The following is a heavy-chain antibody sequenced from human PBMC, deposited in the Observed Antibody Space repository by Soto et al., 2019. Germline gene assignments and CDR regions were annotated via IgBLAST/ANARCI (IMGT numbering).Heavy chain of an antibody. J-gene: IGHJ6*02. CDR3: ARDPLTIAAAGMRYDYYYYGMDV. CDR2: ISAYNGNT. CDR1: GYTFTSYG. V-gene: IGHV1-18*01. Sequence: ASVKVSCKASGYTFTSYGISWVRQAPGQGLEWMGWISAYNGNTNYAQKLQGRVTMTTDTSTSTAYMELRSLRSDDTAVYYCARDPLTIAAAGMRYDYYYYGMDVWGQGTTVTVSS. D-gene: IGHD6-13*01.